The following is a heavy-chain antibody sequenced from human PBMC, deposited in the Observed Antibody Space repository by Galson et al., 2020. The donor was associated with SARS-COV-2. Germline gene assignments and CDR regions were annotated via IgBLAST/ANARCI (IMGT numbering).Heavy chain of an antibody. CDR1: GFTFSNAW. V-gene: IGHV3-15*01. J-gene: IGHJ4*02. CDR2: IKIKSDGGTT. CDR3: ATHRYDRSGYYLPVEY. Sequence: GGSLRLSCAASGFTFSNAWMNWVRQAPGKGLEWVGRIKIKSDGGTTDYAAPVKGRFTISRDDSKSMLYLQMNSLKTEDTAVYYCATHRYDRSGYYLPVEYWGQGTLVTVSS. D-gene: IGHD3-22*01.